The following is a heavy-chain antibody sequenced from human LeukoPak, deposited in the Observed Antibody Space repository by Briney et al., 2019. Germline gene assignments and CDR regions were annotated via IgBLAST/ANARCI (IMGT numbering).Heavy chain of an antibody. CDR2: ISSSSKI. CDR3: ARLAPYYGTGII. J-gene: IGHJ3*02. D-gene: IGHD3-10*01. CDR1: GFAFSSYA. V-gene: IGHV3-48*01. Sequence: PGGSLRLSCTASGFAFSSYAMAWVRQAPGKGLEWLSYISSSSKINYADSVKGRFTISRDNAKNPLYLQMSSLRAEDTAVYYCARLAPYYGTGIIWGQGTVVTVSS.